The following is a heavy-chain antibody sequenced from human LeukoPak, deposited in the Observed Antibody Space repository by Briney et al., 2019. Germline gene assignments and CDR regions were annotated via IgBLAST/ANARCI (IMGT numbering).Heavy chain of an antibody. D-gene: IGHD4-17*01. V-gene: IGHV3-7*01. J-gene: IGHJ6*02. Sequence: GGSLRLSCAASGFTFSSYWMSWVRQAPGRGLEWVASIQREGSEEHYVDSVKGRFTISRGNAKNSLYLQMNSLRAEDTAVYYCARDLVTTVFYYYYYGMDVWGQGTTVTVSS. CDR1: GFTFSSYW. CDR2: IQREGSEE. CDR3: ARDLVTTVFYYYYYGMDV.